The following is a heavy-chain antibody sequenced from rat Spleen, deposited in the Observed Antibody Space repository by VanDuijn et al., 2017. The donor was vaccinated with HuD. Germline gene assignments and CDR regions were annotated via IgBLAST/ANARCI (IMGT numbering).Heavy chain of an antibody. CDR3: ARAYYYDGYYWGFDYVMEA. V-gene: IGHV2-30*01. CDR1: GFSLSSYN. J-gene: IGHJ4*01. D-gene: IGHD1-12*03. CDR2: IWTGGAT. Sequence: QVQLKESGPGLVQPSQTLSLTCTVSGFSLSSYNVHWVRQPPGKGLEWMGVIWTGGATDYNSALKSRLSISRDTSKSQVFLKMNSLQTEDIAPYYCARAYYYDGYYWGFDYVMEAWGQGASVTVSS.